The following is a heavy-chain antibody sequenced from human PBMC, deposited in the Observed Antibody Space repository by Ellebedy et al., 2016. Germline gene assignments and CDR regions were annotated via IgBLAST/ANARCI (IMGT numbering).Heavy chain of an antibody. Sequence: GGSLRLSCAASGFTFSNAWMNWVRQAPGKGLEWVGRIKSKTDGGTTDYAAPVKGRFTISRDDSKNTLYLQMNSLKTEDTAVYYCTTESAVRTINYGSGSWGQGTLVTVSS. CDR2: IKSKTDGGTT. J-gene: IGHJ4*02. D-gene: IGHD3-10*01. CDR3: TTESAVRTINYGSGS. V-gene: IGHV3-15*07. CDR1: GFTFSNAW.